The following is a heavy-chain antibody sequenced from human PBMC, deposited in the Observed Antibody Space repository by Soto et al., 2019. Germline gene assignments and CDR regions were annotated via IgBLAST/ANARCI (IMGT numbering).Heavy chain of an antibody. V-gene: IGHV3-48*02. CDR1: GFTFSLYS. CDR3: ARAVTWGLDV. J-gene: IGHJ6*02. CDR2: ISRSSTGI. D-gene: IGHD3-10*01. Sequence: EVQLVESGGGLVQPGGSLILSCAASGFTFSLYSMSWVRQAPGKGLEWVSYISRSSTGIHYADSVKGRFTISRDDATNSMHLQMNCLRDADTAVYYCARAVTWGLDVWGQGTTVSIS.